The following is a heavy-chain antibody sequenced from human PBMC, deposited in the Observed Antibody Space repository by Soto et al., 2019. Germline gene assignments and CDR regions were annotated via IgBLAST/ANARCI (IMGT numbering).Heavy chain of an antibody. CDR2: IRSKAYGGTT. J-gene: IGHJ3*02. Sequence: GGSLRLSCTASGFTFGDYAMSWFRQAPGKGLEWVGFIRSKAYGGTTEYAASVKGRFTISRDDSKSIAYLQMNSLKTEDTAVYYCTRDPPPPYIAAAVPDAFDIWGQGTMVTVSS. CDR3: TRDPPPPYIAAAVPDAFDI. CDR1: GFTFGDYA. D-gene: IGHD6-13*01. V-gene: IGHV3-49*03.